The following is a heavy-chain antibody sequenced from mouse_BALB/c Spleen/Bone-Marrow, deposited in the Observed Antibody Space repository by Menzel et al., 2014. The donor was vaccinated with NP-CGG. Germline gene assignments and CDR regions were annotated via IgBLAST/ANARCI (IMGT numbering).Heavy chain of an antibody. J-gene: IGHJ2*01. D-gene: IGHD1-1*01. Sequence: DVMLVESGGGLVQPGGSLKLSCAASGFDFSSYWMSWVRQAPGKGLEWLGEINPDSSTINYTPSLKGNFIISRDNAKNTLYLQMSKVRSEDTALYYCARQGYYGRSDYWGQGTTLTVSS. V-gene: IGHV4-1*02. CDR1: GFDFSSYW. CDR3: ARQGYYGRSDY. CDR2: INPDSSTI.